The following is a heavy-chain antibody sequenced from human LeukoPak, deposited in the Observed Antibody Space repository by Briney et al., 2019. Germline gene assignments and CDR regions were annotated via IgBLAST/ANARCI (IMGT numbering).Heavy chain of an antibody. D-gene: IGHD2-2*01. CDR2: INPNSGGT. V-gene: IGHV1-2*02. Sequence: GASVKVSFKASGYTFTGYYMHWVRQAPGQGLEWMGWINPNSGGTNYAQKFQGRVTMTRDTSISTAYMELSRLRSDDTAVYYCARHCSSTSCLSDYWGQGTLVTVSS. CDR3: ARHCSSTSCLSDY. J-gene: IGHJ4*02. CDR1: GYTFTGYY.